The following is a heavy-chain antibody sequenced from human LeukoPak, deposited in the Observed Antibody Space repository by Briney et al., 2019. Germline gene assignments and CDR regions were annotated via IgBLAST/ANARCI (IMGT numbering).Heavy chain of an antibody. D-gene: IGHD3-10*01. J-gene: IGHJ4*02. CDR1: GLTSSNSA. V-gene: IGHV3-11*04. Sequence: GGSLRLSCAASGLTSSNSAMSWVRQAPGKGLEWVSYISSSGSAIYYADSVKGRFTISRDNAKNSLYLQMNSLRAEDTAVYYCARVGRNYFDYWGQGTLVTVSS. CDR2: ISSSGSAI. CDR3: ARVGRNYFDY.